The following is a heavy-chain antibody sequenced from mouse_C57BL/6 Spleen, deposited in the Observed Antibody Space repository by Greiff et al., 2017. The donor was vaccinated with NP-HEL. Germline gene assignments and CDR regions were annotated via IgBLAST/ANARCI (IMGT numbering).Heavy chain of an antibody. D-gene: IGHD1-1*01. Sequence: VQLKESGGDLVKPGGSLKLSCAASGFTFSSYGMSWVRQTPDKRLEWVATISSGGSYTYYPDSVKGRFTISRDNAKNTLYLQMSSLKSEDTAMYYCASPFITTVVATPYYAMDYWGQGTSVTVSS. V-gene: IGHV5-6*01. J-gene: IGHJ4*01. CDR3: ASPFITTVVATPYYAMDY. CDR2: ISSGGSYT. CDR1: GFTFSSYG.